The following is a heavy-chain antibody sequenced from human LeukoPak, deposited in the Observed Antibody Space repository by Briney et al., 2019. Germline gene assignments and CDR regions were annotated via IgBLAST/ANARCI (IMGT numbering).Heavy chain of an antibody. Sequence: GGSLRLSCAASGFTFSSYGMHWVRQAPGKGLEWVAFIRYDGSNKYYADSVKGRFTISRDNSKNTLYLQMNSLRAEDTAVYYCAKDPRAHVDNYMDVWGKGTTVTVSS. CDR2: IRYDGSNK. V-gene: IGHV3-30*02. D-gene: IGHD5-12*01. J-gene: IGHJ6*03. CDR3: AKDPRAHVDNYMDV. CDR1: GFTFSSYG.